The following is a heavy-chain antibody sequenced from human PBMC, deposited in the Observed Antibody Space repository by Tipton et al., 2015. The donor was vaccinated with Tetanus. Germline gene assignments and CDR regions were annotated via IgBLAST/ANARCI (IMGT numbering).Heavy chain of an antibody. CDR1: GDSITRDGYS. Sequence: LRLSCTVSGDSITRDGYSWHWIRQPPGKGLEWMGEINHRGGTSYTQSLKSRVTISVDTSKNQFSLNISSVTAADTAVYYCATLPKHWLAPRGAPWGQGILVTVSS. CDR2: INHRGGT. CDR3: ATLPKHWLAPRGAP. D-gene: IGHD6-19*01. V-gene: IGHV4-30-2*01. J-gene: IGHJ5*02.